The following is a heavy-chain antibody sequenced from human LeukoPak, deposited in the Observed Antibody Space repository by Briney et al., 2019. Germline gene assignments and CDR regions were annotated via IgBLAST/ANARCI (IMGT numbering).Heavy chain of an antibody. CDR2: INPNSGGT. CDR3: ARDWVRYSDL. V-gene: IGHV1-2*02. J-gene: IGHJ2*01. CDR1: GYAFTGYY. Sequence: GASVTVTCKASGYAFTGYYMHWVRQAPGQGLEWMGWINPNSGGTNYAQKFQGRVTMTRDTSISTAYMELSRLRSDDTAVYYCARDWVRYSDLWGRGTLATVSS. D-gene: IGHD3-16*01.